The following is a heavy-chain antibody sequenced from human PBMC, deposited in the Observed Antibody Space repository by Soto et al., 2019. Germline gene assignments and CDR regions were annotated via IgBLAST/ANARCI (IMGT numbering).Heavy chain of an antibody. CDR2: ISMSGKYI. CDR3: ARGNWFDP. J-gene: IGHJ5*02. CDR1: GFTFSSYT. V-gene: IGHV3-21*01. Sequence: PGGSLRLSCVASGFTFSSYTMSWVRQAPGKGLEWVASISMSGKYIYSADSVKGRFTISRGNAKDSLFLQMSSLRVEDTAVYFCARGNWFDPWGQGTLVTVSS.